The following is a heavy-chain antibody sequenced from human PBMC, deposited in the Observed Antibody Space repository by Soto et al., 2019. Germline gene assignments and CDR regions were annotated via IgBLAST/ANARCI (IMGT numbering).Heavy chain of an antibody. Sequence: SETLSLTCTVSGGSISSYYWSWIRQPPGKGLEWIGYIYYSGSTNYNPSLKSRVTISVDTSKNQFSLKLSSVTAADTAVYYCAREMTTVTTGFDPWGQGTLVTVSS. D-gene: IGHD4-4*01. CDR1: GGSISSYY. CDR3: AREMTTVTTGFDP. J-gene: IGHJ5*02. CDR2: IYYSGST. V-gene: IGHV4-59*01.